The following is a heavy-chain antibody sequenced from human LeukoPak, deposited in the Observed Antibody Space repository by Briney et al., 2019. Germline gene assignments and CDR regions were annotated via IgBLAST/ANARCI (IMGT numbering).Heavy chain of an antibody. Sequence: PGGSLRLSCAASGFTFTSFAMSWVRQAPGKGLEWVSAISGLSGSTYYADSVKGRFTISRDNAKNSLYLQMNSLRAEDTAVYYCARESGYYVWGSYRVYNWFDPWGQGTLVSASS. CDR1: GFTFTSFA. J-gene: IGHJ5*02. D-gene: IGHD3-16*02. CDR2: ISGLSGST. CDR3: ARESGYYVWGSYRVYNWFDP. V-gene: IGHV3-23*01.